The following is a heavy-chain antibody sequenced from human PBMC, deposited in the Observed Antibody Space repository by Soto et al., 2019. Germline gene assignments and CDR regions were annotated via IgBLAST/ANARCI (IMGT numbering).Heavy chain of an antibody. Sequence: QVQLVESGGGVVQPGRSLRLSCAASGFTFSSYGMHWVRQAPGKGLEWVAVIWYDGSNKYYADSVKGRFTISRDNSKNTLYLQMNSLRAEDTAVYYCARDPPTGTGASYGMDVWGQGTTVTVSS. CDR3: ARDPPTGTGASYGMDV. CDR1: GFTFSSYG. CDR2: IWYDGSNK. J-gene: IGHJ6*02. V-gene: IGHV3-33*01. D-gene: IGHD1-1*01.